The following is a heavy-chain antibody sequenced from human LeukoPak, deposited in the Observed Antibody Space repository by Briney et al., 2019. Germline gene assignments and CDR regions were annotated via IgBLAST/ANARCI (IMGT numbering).Heavy chain of an antibody. CDR2: INPNSGGT. V-gene: IGHV1-2*07. J-gene: IGHJ4*02. CDR1: GYTFTGYY. CDR3: ATPRRYGYSSGWYFDY. Sequence: ASVKVSCKASGYTFTGYYMHWVRQAPGQGLEWMGWINPNSGGTNHTHKFQGRVTMTRETSITKAYVELSRLRSDDTAGYYCATPRRYGYSSGWYFDYWGQGTLVTVSS. D-gene: IGHD6-19*01.